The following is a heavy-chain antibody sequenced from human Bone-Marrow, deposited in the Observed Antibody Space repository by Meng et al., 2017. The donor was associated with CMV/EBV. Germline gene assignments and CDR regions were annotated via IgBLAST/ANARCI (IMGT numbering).Heavy chain of an antibody. Sequence: GESLKISCAASGFTVSSNYMSWVRQAPGKGLEWVSVIYSGGSTYYADSVKGRFTISRDNSKNPLYLQMNSLRAEDTAVYYCARDLPTYYDFWSGYYGNYYGMDVWGQGTTVTVSS. D-gene: IGHD3-3*01. CDR1: GFTVSSNY. CDR3: ARDLPTYYDFWSGYYGNYYGMDV. V-gene: IGHV3-53*01. CDR2: IYSGGST. J-gene: IGHJ6*02.